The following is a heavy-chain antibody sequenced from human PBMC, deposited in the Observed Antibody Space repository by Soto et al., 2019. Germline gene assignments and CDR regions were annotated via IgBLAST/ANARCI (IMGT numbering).Heavy chain of an antibody. Sequence: EVQLVESGGGLVLPGWSLRLSCAASGFTFSRYWMHWVRQAPGKGLVWVSRISSYGSDTHYADSVKGRFTISRDNAKNTLYLQMNSLRADDTAVYYCASNYAYAEGYYWYGIDVWGQGTTVTVSS. J-gene: IGHJ6*02. CDR1: GFTFSRYW. D-gene: IGHD3-16*01. CDR3: ASNYAYAEGYYWYGIDV. V-gene: IGHV3-74*01. CDR2: ISSYGSDT.